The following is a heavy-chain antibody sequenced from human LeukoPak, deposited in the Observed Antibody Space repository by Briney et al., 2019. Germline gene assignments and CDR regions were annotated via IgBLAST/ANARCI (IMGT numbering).Heavy chain of an antibody. J-gene: IGHJ6*02. CDR2: ISSSSSYI. CDR3: ARDRPPELLVIGDYYYGMDV. D-gene: IGHD3-9*01. V-gene: IGHV3-21*01. CDR1: GFTFSSYS. Sequence: GGSLRLSCAASGFTFSSYSMNWVRQAPGKGLEWVSSISSSSSYIYYADSVKGRFTISRDNAKNSLYLQMNSLRAEDTAVYYCARDRPPELLVIGDYYYGMDVWGQGTTVTVSS.